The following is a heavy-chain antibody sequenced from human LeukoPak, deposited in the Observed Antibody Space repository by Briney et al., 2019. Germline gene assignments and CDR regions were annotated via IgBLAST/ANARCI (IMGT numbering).Heavy chain of an antibody. D-gene: IGHD6-19*01. Sequence: GGSLRLSCAASGYTFEDYAMHWVRQAPGKGLEWVSGISWNSGIIGYADFVKGRFTISRDNAKNSLYLQMNRLRAEDMALYYCAKDAIAVAGPGPFDYWGQGTLVTVSS. CDR1: GYTFEDYA. CDR2: ISWNSGII. CDR3: AKDAIAVAGPGPFDY. V-gene: IGHV3-9*03. J-gene: IGHJ4*02.